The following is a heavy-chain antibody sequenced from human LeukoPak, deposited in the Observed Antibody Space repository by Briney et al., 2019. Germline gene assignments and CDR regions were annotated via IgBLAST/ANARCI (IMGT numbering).Heavy chain of an antibody. J-gene: IGHJ4*02. V-gene: IGHV3-23*01. CDR1: GFTFSSYA. D-gene: IGHD1-26*01. CDR3: AKGRSGSYNFDN. Sequence: GGSLRLSCAASGFTFSSYAMTWVRQAPGKGLEWGSGISGSGGSTYYADSVKGRFTISRDNSKNTLYLQMNSLRAEDTAIYYCAKGRSGSYNFDNWGQGTLVTVSS. CDR2: ISGSGGST.